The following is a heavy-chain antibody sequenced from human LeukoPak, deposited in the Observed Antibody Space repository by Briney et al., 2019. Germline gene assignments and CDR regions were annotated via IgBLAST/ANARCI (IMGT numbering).Heavy chain of an antibody. Sequence: SETLSLTCTVSGGSISSYYWSWIRQPAGKGLEWIGRIYTGGSTNYNPSLKSRVTMSVDTSKNQFSLKQNSVTAADTAVYYCARSLSSGWFPFDYWGQGTLVTVSS. CDR2: IYTGGST. CDR1: GGSISSYY. V-gene: IGHV4-4*07. J-gene: IGHJ4*02. D-gene: IGHD6-19*01. CDR3: ARSLSSGWFPFDY.